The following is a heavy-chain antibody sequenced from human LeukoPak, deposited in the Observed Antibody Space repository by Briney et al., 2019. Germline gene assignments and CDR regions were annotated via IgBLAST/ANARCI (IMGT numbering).Heavy chain of an antibody. CDR3: AKGTTMIVGDYFDY. D-gene: IGHD3-22*01. CDR1: GFTFSDYS. Sequence: PGGSLRLSCAASGFTFSDYSTNWVRQAPGKGLEWVSYISSSGSAIYYADSVKGRFTISRDNSKNTLYLQMNSLRAEDTALYYCAKGTTMIVGDYFDYWGQGTLVTVSS. CDR2: ISSSGSAI. V-gene: IGHV3-48*01. J-gene: IGHJ4*02.